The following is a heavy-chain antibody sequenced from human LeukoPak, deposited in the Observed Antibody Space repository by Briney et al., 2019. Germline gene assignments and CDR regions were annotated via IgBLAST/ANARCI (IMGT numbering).Heavy chain of an antibody. CDR1: GYTFTSYG. CDR3: AREGGVGPTAPPDYYSYQNDV. V-gene: IGHV1-18*01. Sequence: GASVKVSCKASGYTFTSYGISWVRQAPGQGLEWMGWISAYNGNTDYAQKLQGRLTMTTDTSTSTAYMELRSLRSDDTAVYYCAREGGVGPTAPPDYYSYQNDVWGRGTTVTVSS. J-gene: IGHJ6*03. CDR2: ISAYNGNT. D-gene: IGHD3-16*01.